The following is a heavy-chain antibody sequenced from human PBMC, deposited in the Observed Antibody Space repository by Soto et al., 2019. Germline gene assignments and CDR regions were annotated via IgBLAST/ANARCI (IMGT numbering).Heavy chain of an antibody. V-gene: IGHV4-34*01. CDR3: ARGGGGMYNCNPARWFDP. CDR2: INHSGST. CDR1: GGSFSGYY. D-gene: IGHD1-20*01. J-gene: IGHJ5*02. Sequence: PSETLSLTCAVYGGSFSGYYWSWIRQPPGKGLEWIGEINHSGSTNYNPSLKSRVTISVDTSKNQFSLKLSSVTAADTAVYYCARGGGGMYNCNPARWFDPWGQGTLVTVSS.